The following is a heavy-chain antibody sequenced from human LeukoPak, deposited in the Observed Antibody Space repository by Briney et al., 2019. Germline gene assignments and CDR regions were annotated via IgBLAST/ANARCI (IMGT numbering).Heavy chain of an antibody. V-gene: IGHV3-64D*09. Sequence: GGSLRLSCSVSGFTFSAYTMHWVRQAPGRGLKYVSSINTDGGRTYYADSVKGRFTISRDNSKNTLFLQMSSLRVEDTAVCYCVEDQWIDYWGQGVLVTVSS. CDR3: VEDQWIDY. CDR1: GFTFSAYT. CDR2: INTDGGRT. D-gene: IGHD6-19*01. J-gene: IGHJ4*02.